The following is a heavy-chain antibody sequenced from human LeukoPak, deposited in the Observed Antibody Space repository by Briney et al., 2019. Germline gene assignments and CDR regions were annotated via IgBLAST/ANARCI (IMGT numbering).Heavy chain of an antibody. V-gene: IGHV4-38-2*02. CDR3: ARDSRYCSGASCYS. Sequence: SDTLSLTCTVSGYSISSGYWGWVRQPPGKGLEWIGSIHHPGSTYYNPSLKSRVTISIDTSKNQFSLKLSSVTAADTAVYYCARDSRYCSGASCYSWGQGTLVTVSS. D-gene: IGHD2-2*01. CDR1: GYSISSGY. J-gene: IGHJ4*02. CDR2: IHHPGST.